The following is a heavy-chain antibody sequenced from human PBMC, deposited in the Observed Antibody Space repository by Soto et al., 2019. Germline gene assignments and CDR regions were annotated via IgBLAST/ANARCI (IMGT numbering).Heavy chain of an antibody. CDR1: GGSISSSSYY. Sequence: PSETLSLTCTVSGGSISSSSYYWGWIRQPPGKGLEWIGSIYYSGSTYYNPSLKSRVTISVDTSKNQFSLKLSSVTAADTAVYYCAGSWSGDYDAYWFDPWGQGTLVTVSS. D-gene: IGHD4-17*01. J-gene: IGHJ5*02. CDR2: IYYSGST. V-gene: IGHV4-39*01. CDR3: AGSWSGDYDAYWFDP.